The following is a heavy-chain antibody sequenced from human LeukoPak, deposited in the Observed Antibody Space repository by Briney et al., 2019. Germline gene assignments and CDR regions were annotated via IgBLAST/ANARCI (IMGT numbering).Heavy chain of an antibody. Sequence: PSQTLSLTCTVSGDSISSGSFYWNWIRQPAGKGLEWIGRIYTSGSTNYNPSLKSRVSISLDKSRNQFSLRLTSVTASDTAVYYCARQTGSGLFILPGGQGTLVTVSS. D-gene: IGHD3-10*01. CDR1: GDSISSGSFY. CDR2: IYTSGST. CDR3: ARQTGSGLFILP. V-gene: IGHV4-61*02. J-gene: IGHJ4*02.